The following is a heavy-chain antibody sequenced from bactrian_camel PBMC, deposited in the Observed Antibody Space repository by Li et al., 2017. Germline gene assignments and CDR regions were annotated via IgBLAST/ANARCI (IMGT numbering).Heavy chain of an antibody. J-gene: IGHJ6*01. Sequence: LVESGGGLVQPGGSLRLSCAASGFDFSTYWIFWVRQAPGKGFEWVSRISNGAGRTAYADSVKGRFTISRDNAKNTVTLQMHSLKPEDTAMYYCAARSVGWCPLFEHWLGKRAYTPGGYFANWGQGTQVTVS. CDR2: ISNGAGRT. V-gene: IGHV3S25*01. CDR1: GFDFSTYW. D-gene: IGHD1*01. CDR3: AARSVGWCPLFEHWLGKRAYTPGGYFAN.